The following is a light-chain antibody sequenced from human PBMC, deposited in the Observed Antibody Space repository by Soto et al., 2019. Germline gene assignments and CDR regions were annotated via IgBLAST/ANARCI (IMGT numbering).Light chain of an antibody. J-gene: IGKJ5*01. Sequence: AIRMTQSPSSLSSSTGDRVTITCRASQGISSYLAWYQQKPGKAPKLLIYAASTLQSGVPSRFSGSGSGTDFTLTISSLQPEDFATYYCQQLHGYPITFGQGTRLEIK. V-gene: IGKV1-8*01. CDR1: QGISSY. CDR2: AAS. CDR3: QQLHGYPIT.